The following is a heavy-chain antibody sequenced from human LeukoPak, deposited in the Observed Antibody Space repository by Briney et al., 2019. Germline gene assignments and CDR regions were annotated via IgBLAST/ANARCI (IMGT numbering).Heavy chain of an antibody. V-gene: IGHV1-46*01. CDR1: GYTFTSYY. CDR3: ARDKVAQSPYWYFDL. Sequence: GASVKVSCKASGYTFTSYYMHWVRQAPRQGLEWMGIINPSGGSTSYAQKFQGRVTMTRDTSTSTVYMELSSLRSEDTAVYYCARDKVAQSPYWYFDLWGRGTLVTVSS. CDR2: INPSGGST. J-gene: IGHJ2*01. D-gene: IGHD5-12*01.